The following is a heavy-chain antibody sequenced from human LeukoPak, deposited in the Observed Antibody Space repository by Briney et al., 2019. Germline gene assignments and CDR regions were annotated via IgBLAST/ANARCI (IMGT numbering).Heavy chain of an antibody. CDR1: GFTFSSYA. CDR2: ISYDGSNK. V-gene: IGHV3-30*01. D-gene: IGHD5-18*01. CDR3: ARDPVDTAALDFDY. J-gene: IGHJ4*02. Sequence: GGSLSLSCAASGFTFSSYAMHWVRQAPGKGLEWVAVISYDGSNKYYADSVKGRFTISRDNSKNTLYLQMNSLRAEDTAVYYCARDPVDTAALDFDYWGQGTLVTISS.